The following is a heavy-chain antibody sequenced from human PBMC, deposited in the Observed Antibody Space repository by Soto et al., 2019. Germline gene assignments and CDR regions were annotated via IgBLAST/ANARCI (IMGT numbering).Heavy chain of an antibody. Sequence: SETLSLTCSVSNGSFSGYYWSWIRQPPGKGLEWIGEINHSGSTNYNPSLKSRVTISVDTSKNQFSLKLSSVTAADTAVYYCARGTQGGYSSGWYSPPNWFDPWGQGTLVTVSS. V-gene: IGHV4-34*01. CDR3: ARGTQGGYSSGWYSPPNWFDP. J-gene: IGHJ5*02. CDR2: INHSGST. CDR1: NGSFSGYY. D-gene: IGHD6-19*01.